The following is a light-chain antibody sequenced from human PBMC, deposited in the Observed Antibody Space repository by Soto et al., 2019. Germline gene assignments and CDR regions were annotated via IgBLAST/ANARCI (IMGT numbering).Light chain of an antibody. V-gene: IGLV2-23*01. Sequence: QSALTQPASVSGSPGQSITISCTGTSSDVGSYNLVSWYQQHPGKAPKFMIYEATKRPSGVSNRFSGSKSGNTASLTISGLQAEYEADYYCCSYAGSSTYVFGTGTKLTVL. CDR2: EAT. CDR3: CSYAGSSTYV. J-gene: IGLJ1*01. CDR1: SSDVGSYNL.